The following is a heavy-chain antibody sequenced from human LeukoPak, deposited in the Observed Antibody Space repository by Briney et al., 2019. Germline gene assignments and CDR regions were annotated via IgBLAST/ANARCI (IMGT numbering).Heavy chain of an antibody. D-gene: IGHD1-1*01. V-gene: IGHV3-48*03. Sequence: PGGSLRLSCEASAFIFSDYEIHWVRQAPGKALEWISYINTFSTAMYYADSVKGRFTISRDNAKNSVFLQMNSLRVDDTALYFCARSVPEPRAGMGPLDYWGQGTPVTVSS. CDR1: AFIFSDYE. CDR2: INTFSTAM. CDR3: ARSVPEPRAGMGPLDY. J-gene: IGHJ4*02.